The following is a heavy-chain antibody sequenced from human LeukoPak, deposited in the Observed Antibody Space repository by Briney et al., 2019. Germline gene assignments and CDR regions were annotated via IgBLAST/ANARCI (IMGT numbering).Heavy chain of an antibody. V-gene: IGHV4-31*03. Sequence: PSETLSLTCTVSGGSISTGGYYWSWIRQHPGKGLEWIGYIYYSGSTYYNPSLKSRVTISVDTSKNQFSLKLSSVTAADTAVYYCARVGVLLFGEPSDWGQGTLVTVSS. CDR3: ARVGVLLFGEPSD. J-gene: IGHJ4*02. CDR2: IYYSGST. D-gene: IGHD3-10*01. CDR1: GGSISTGGYY.